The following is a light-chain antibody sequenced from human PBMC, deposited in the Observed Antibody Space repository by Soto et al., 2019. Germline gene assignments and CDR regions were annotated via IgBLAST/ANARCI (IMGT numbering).Light chain of an antibody. CDR1: TNKLGGYHY. CDR2: EES. Sequence: QSVLTQPASVSGSPGRSITISGTGTTNKLGGYHYVSWSEQHPGEAYTRLVYEESNRSAGVSHRFSGCKCGNTSSLSISGLQAEDEADYSCYSFTSGNTLYDFGTGTKVTVL. J-gene: IGLJ1*01. CDR3: YSFTSGNTLYD. V-gene: IGLV2-14*01.